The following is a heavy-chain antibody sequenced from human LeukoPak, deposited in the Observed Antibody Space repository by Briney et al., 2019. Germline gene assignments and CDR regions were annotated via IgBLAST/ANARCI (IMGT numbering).Heavy chain of an antibody. J-gene: IGHJ6*02. CDR3: ARGEVYSSSWYDYYYGMDV. Sequence: SETLSLTCAVSGGSISSGGYSWSWIRQPPGKGLEWIGYIYHSGSTYYNPSPKSRVTISVDRSKNQFSLKLSSVTAADTAVYYCARGEVYSSSWYDYYYGMDVWGQGTTVTVSS. CDR1: GGSISSGGYS. V-gene: IGHV4-30-2*01. D-gene: IGHD6-13*01. CDR2: IYHSGST.